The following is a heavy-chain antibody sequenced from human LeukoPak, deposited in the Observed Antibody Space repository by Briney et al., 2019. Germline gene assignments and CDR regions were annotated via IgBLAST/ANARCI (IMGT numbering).Heavy chain of an antibody. CDR1: GFTFSSYW. CDR2: IKQDGSEK. Sequence: GGSLRLSCAASGFTFSSYWMSWVRQAPGKGLEWVANIKQDGSEKYYVDSVKGRFTISRDNAKNSLYLQMNSLKTEDTAVYYCTTKSRVAAAGWGQGTLVTVSS. D-gene: IGHD6-13*01. J-gene: IGHJ4*02. CDR3: TTKSRVAAAG. V-gene: IGHV3-7*03.